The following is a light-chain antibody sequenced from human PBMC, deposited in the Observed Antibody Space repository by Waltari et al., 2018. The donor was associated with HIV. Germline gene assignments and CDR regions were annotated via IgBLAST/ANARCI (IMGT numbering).Light chain of an antibody. CDR2: DVD. CDR1: DSDFGLYNF. Sequence: AVTQPASVSGLPGQSTTISCTGDDSDFGLYNFVSWYQQHSGNPPSLILYDVDSRASGVSDRFSGSMSGNAASLTISGLRAEDEGHYYCASFPGDNTVIFGGGTAVTVL. V-gene: IGLV2-14*03. J-gene: IGLJ2*01. CDR3: ASFPGDNTVI.